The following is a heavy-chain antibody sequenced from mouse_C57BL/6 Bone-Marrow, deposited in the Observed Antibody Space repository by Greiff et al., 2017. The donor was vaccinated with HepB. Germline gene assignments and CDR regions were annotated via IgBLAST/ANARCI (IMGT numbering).Heavy chain of an antibody. V-gene: IGHV5-16*01. CDR1: GFTFSDYY. CDR3: ARAGTRGYFDV. CDR2: INYDGSST. D-gene: IGHD2-14*01. J-gene: IGHJ1*03. Sequence: VQLKESEGGLVQPGSSMKLSCTASGFTFSDYYMAWVRQVPEKGLEWVANINYDGSSTYYLDSLKSRFIISRDNAKNILYLQMSSLKSEDTATYYCARAGTRGYFDVWGTGTTVTVSS.